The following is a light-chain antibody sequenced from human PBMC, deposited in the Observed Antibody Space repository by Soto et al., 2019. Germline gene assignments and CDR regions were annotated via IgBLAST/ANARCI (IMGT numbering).Light chain of an antibody. CDR3: QQSSRVPSLT. CDR2: AAC. V-gene: IGKV1-39*01. Sequence: DNQMTHSPSSLSAAVGDRVTVISRAGQNSDRYLKWYQQKPGKAPKLLIYAACSLQSGVPARFSGSGSGRDFTLTISSLQAEDFATYYCQQSSRVPSLTFGGGTKVDIK. CDR1: QNSDRY. J-gene: IGKJ4*01.